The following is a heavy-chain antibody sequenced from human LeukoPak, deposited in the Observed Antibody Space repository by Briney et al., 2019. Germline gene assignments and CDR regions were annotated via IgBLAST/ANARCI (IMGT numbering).Heavy chain of an antibody. CDR1: GGSISSGGYS. CDR2: IYTSGST. Sequence: SETLSLTCAVSGGSISSGGYSWSWIRQPAGKGLEWIGRIYTSGSTNYNPSLKGRVTISVDTSKNQFSLKLSSVTAADTAVYYCARAIAAAGFDYWGQGTLVTVSS. CDR3: ARAIAAAGFDY. V-gene: IGHV4-61*02. D-gene: IGHD6-13*01. J-gene: IGHJ4*02.